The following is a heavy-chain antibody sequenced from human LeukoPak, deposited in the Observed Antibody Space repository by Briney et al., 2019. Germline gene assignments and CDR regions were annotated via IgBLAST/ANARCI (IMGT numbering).Heavy chain of an antibody. D-gene: IGHD5-18*01. CDR2: INHSGST. Sequence: PSETLSLTCAVYGGSFSGYYWSWIRQPPGKGLEWIGEINHSGSTNYNPSLKSRVTISVDTSKNQFSLKLSSVTAADTAVYYCARKGMLWSPYYFDYGGQGTLVTVSS. CDR1: GGSFSGYY. J-gene: IGHJ4*02. CDR3: ARKGMLWSPYYFDY. V-gene: IGHV4-34*01.